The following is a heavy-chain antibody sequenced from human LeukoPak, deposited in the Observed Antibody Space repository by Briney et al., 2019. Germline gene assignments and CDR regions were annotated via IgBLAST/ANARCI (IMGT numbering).Heavy chain of an antibody. CDR3: ASSVEGYSNPNDY. Sequence: GGSLRLSCAASGFTFSSYGMHWVRQAPGKGLEWVAVIWYDGSNKYYADSVKGRFTISRDNSKNTLYLQMNSLRAEDTAVYYCASSVEGYSNPNDYWGQGTLVTVSS. V-gene: IGHV3-33*01. D-gene: IGHD4-11*01. J-gene: IGHJ4*02. CDR1: GFTFSSYG. CDR2: IWYDGSNK.